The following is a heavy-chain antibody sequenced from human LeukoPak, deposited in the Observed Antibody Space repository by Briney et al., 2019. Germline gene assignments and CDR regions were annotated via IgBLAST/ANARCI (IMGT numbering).Heavy chain of an antibody. CDR3: ARMGLDSSGYENV. CDR2: IIPIFGTA. Sequence: SVKVSCKASGGTFSSYAISWVRQAPGQGLEWMGGIIPIFGTANYAQKFQGRVTITADESTSTAYMELSSPRSEDTAVYYCARMGLDSSGYENVWGQGTTVTVSS. CDR1: GGTFSSYA. D-gene: IGHD3-22*01. J-gene: IGHJ6*02. V-gene: IGHV1-69*13.